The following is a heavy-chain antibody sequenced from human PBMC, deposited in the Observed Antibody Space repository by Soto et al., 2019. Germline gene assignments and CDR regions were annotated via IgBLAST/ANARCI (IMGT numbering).Heavy chain of an antibody. CDR3: ARGGHSGSKYYYYGMDV. D-gene: IGHD3-10*01. Sequence: ASVKVSCKASGYTFTSYAMHWVRQAPGQRLEWMGWINAGNGNTKYSQKFQGRVTITRETSASTAYMELSSLRSEDTAVYYCARGGHSGSKYYYYGMDVWGQGTTVTVSS. CDR2: INAGNGNT. CDR1: GYTFTSYA. J-gene: IGHJ6*02. V-gene: IGHV1-3*01.